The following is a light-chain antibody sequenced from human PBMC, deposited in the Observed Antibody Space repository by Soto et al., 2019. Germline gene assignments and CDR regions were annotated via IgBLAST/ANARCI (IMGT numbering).Light chain of an antibody. CDR1: SSDVGAYEH. Sequence: QSVLTQPASVSGSAGPSVTISGTGASSDVGAYEHVSWYQQHPGRAPKLILYDVNNRPSGVSNHFSGSKSGNTASLVISGLQANDEADYYCSSYSTTNILVFGSGTKVTVL. CDR3: SSYSTTNILV. V-gene: IGLV2-14*03. J-gene: IGLJ1*01. CDR2: DVN.